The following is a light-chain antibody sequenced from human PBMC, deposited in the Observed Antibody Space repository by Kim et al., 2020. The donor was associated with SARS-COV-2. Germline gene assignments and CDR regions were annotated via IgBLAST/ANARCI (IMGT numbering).Light chain of an antibody. CDR2: AAS. CDR1: QSISSY. Sequence: ACVGDRVTITCRASQSISSYLNWYQQKPGKAPTLLIYAASSLQSGVPSRFSGSGSGTDFTLTISSLQPEDFETYFCHQSYRTPWTFGQGTKVDIK. J-gene: IGKJ1*01. CDR3: HQSYRTPWT. V-gene: IGKV1-39*01.